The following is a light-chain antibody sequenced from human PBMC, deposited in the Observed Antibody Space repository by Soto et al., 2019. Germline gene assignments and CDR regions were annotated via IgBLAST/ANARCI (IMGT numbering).Light chain of an antibody. CDR1: SSDVGGYNY. Sequence: QSVLTQPRSVSGSPGQSVTISCTGTSSDVGGYNYVSWYQQHPGKAPKLVIYDVSKRPSGVPDRFSVSKSGNTASLIISGLQAEDEADYYCCSYAGSFWVFGGGTKVTVL. V-gene: IGLV2-11*01. CDR2: DVS. CDR3: CSYAGSFWV. J-gene: IGLJ3*02.